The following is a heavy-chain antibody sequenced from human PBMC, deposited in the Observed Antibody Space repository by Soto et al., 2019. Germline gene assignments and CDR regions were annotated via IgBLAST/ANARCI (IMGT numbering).Heavy chain of an antibody. D-gene: IGHD1-1*01. V-gene: IGHV2-5*02. Sequence: QITLKESGPTLLKPTQTLTLTCTFSGFSLTTSGVGVGWIRQPPGKALEWLALIYWDDDKRYSPSLKSSLTINKDTSKNQVVLTMTNMDPVDTATYYCAHLHTTGTTSHFDFWGQGTLVTVSS. J-gene: IGHJ4*02. CDR3: AHLHTTGTTSHFDF. CDR2: IYWDDDK. CDR1: GFSLTTSGVG.